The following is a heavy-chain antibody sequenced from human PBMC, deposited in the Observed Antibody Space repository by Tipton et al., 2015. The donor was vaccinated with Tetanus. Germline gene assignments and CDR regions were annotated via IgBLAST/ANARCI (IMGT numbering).Heavy chain of an antibody. CDR1: GFSVGSKY. D-gene: IGHD2-15*01. J-gene: IGHJ4*02. CDR3: ARDPEFSDCSGGNCYAGGDY. Sequence: SLRLSCAASGFSVGSKYMSWVRQAPGKGLEWVSVLRSGGTTSYADSVKGRFTISRDNSKNTVYLQMNSLRVEDTAVYYCARDPEFSDCSGGNCYAGGDYWGQGTLVTVSS. V-gene: IGHV3-66*01. CDR2: LRSGGTT.